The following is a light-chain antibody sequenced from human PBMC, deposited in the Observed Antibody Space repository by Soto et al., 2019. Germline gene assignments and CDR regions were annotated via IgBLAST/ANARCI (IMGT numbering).Light chain of an antibody. CDR1: SSDVGGYHY. CDR3: CSYAGSYTLV. J-gene: IGLJ2*01. V-gene: IGLV2-11*01. Sequence: QSALTQPRSVSGSPGQSGTLSCTGTSSDVGGYHYVSWYQHHPGKAPKIIIFDVNQRPSGVPDRFSGSKSGNTASLTISGLQTEDEADYYCCSYAGSYTLVFGGGTKLTVL. CDR2: DVN.